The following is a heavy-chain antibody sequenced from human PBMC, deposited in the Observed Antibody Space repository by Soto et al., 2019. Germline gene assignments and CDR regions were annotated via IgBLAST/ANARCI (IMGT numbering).Heavy chain of an antibody. CDR1: GGFISSGGYY. Sequence: PSETRSLTCTVSGGFISSGGYYWSWIRQHPGTGLEWIGHISYSGSTYYNTSLKSRVTISVDTSKNQFPLKLSSVTAADTAVYYCARHTPAISISDHWGQGTLVTVS. D-gene: IGHD2-15*01. J-gene: IGHJ4*02. CDR3: ARHTPAISISDH. CDR2: ISYSGST. V-gene: IGHV4-30-4*01.